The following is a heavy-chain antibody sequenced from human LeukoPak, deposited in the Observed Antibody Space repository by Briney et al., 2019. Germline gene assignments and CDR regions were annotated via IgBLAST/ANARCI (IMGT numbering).Heavy chain of an antibody. CDR2: INPSGGST. CDR1: GYTFTSYY. CDR3: ARKDGYDPDYYYYGMDV. J-gene: IGHJ6*02. Sequence: ASVKVSCKASGYTFTSYYMHWVRQAPGQGLEWMGIINPSGGSTSYAQKFQGRVTMTRDTSTSTVYMVLSSLRSEDTAVYYCARKDGYDPDYYYYGMDVWGQGTTVTVSS. D-gene: IGHD5-12*01. V-gene: IGHV1-46*01.